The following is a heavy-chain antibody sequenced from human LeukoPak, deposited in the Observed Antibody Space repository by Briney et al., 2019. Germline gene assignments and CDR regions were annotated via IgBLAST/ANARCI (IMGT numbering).Heavy chain of an antibody. D-gene: IGHD3-3*01. CDR1: DGSFSGYY. CDR2: INHSGST. J-gene: IGHJ4*02. Sequence: SETLSLTCAVYDGSFSGYYWSWIRQPPGKGLEWIGEINHSGSTNYNPSLESRVTISLDTSKSQFSLKVRYDCARGLNDSWTGENYWGQGTLVTVSS. V-gene: IGHV4-34*01. CDR3: GENY.